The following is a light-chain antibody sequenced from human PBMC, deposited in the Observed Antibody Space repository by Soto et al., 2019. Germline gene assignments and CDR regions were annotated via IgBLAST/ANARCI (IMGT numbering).Light chain of an antibody. CDR1: SSDVGGYNY. CDR2: EVN. CDR3: SSYTSSSTGV. J-gene: IGLJ1*01. V-gene: IGLV2-14*01. Sequence: QSALTQAASVSGCPGQSITISCTGTSSDVGGYNYVSWYQQHPGKAPKLMIYEVNYRPSGVSNRFSGSKSGNTASLTISGLQAEDEADYYCSSYTSSSTGVFGTGTKVTVL.